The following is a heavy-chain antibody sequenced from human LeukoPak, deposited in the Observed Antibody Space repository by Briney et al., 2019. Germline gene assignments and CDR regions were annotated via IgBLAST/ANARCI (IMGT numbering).Heavy chain of an antibody. D-gene: IGHD3-22*01. CDR1: GGSFSGYY. Sequence: PSETLSLTCAVYGGSFSGYYWSWIRQPPGKGLEWIGYIYYSGSTNYNPSLKSRVTISVDTSKNQFSLKLSSVTAADTAVYYCARVITMIVVPDAFDIWGQGTMVTVSS. CDR2: IYYSGST. V-gene: IGHV4-59*01. CDR3: ARVITMIVVPDAFDI. J-gene: IGHJ3*02.